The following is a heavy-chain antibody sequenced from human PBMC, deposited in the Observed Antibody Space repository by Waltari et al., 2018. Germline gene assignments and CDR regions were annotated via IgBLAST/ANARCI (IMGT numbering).Heavy chain of an antibody. Sequence: QVQLQQWGAGLLKPSETLSLTCAVYGGSFCGYYWSWIRQPPGKGPDWIGEINHSGSTNYNPSLKSRVTISVDTSKNQFSLKLSSVTAADTAVYYCARTRRVGAKETPPLGDYWGQGTLVTVSS. CDR3: ARTRRVGAKETPPLGDY. D-gene: IGHD1-26*01. J-gene: IGHJ4*02. V-gene: IGHV4-34*01. CDR2: INHSGST. CDR1: GGSFCGYY.